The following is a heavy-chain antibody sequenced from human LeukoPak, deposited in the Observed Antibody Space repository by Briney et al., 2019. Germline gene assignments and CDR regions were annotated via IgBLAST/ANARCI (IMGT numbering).Heavy chain of an antibody. D-gene: IGHD2-2*01. CDR1: GYTFTGYY. Sequence: ASVKVSCKASGYTFTGYYMHWVRQAPGQGLEWMGWINPNSGGTNYAQKFQGRVTMTRDTSISTAYMELSRLRSGDTAVYYCAREVVPAATIVGVFDPWGQGTLVTVSS. CDR2: INPNSGGT. J-gene: IGHJ5*02. CDR3: AREVVPAATIVGVFDP. V-gene: IGHV1-2*02.